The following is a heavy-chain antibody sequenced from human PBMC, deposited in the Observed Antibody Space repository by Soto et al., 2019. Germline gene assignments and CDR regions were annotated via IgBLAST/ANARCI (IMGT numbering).Heavy chain of an antibody. D-gene: IGHD6-19*01. Sequence: QVQLQQWGAGLLKPSETLSLTCAVYGGSFSGYYWSWIRQPPGKGLEWIGEINHSGSTNYNPSLKSRVTISVDTSKNQFSLKLSSVTAADTAVYYCASSGRKAVAGTHYWGQGTLVTVSS. J-gene: IGHJ4*02. CDR3: ASSGRKAVAGTHY. CDR1: GGSFSGYY. V-gene: IGHV4-34*01. CDR2: INHSGST.